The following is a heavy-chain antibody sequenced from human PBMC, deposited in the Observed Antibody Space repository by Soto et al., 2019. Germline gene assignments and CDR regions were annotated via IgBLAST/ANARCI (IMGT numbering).Heavy chain of an antibody. CDR2: LWSAGLT. J-gene: IGHJ4*01. Sequence: GGSLRLSCAASGFTVSSKCMTWVRQSPGKGLEWVSILWSAGLTYYADSVKGRFTISRDNFKNTVYLQMNGLGVEDSGVYFCARELPPDLWGQGTLVTVSS. D-gene: IGHD2-15*01. V-gene: IGHV3-53*01. CDR1: GFTVSSKC. CDR3: ARELPPDL.